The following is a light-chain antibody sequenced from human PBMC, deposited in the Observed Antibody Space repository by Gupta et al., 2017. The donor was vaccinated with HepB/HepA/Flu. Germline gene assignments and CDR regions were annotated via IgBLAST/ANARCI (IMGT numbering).Light chain of an antibody. V-gene: IGLV2-8*01. CDR2: EVS. J-gene: IGLJ3*02. CDR3: SSYASSNNWV. Sequence: QSALTQPPSASGSPGQSVTISCTGTSSDIGGYKFVSWYQQHPGKAPKLIIYEVSKWPSGVPDRFSGSQSGNTASLTVSGLQAEDEADYYCSSYASSNNWVFGGGTKLTVL. CDR1: SSDIGGYKF.